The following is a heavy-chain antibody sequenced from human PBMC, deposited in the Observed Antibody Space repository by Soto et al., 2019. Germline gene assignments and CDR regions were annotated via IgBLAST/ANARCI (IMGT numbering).Heavy chain of an antibody. D-gene: IGHD6-13*01. Sequence: GGSLRLSCAASGFTFSDYYMSWIRQAPGKGLEWVSYISSSGSTIYYADFVKGRFTISSDNAKNSLYLQMNSLGAEDTAVYYCARGYVSSWPYFDYWGQGTLVTVSS. CDR2: ISSSGSTI. J-gene: IGHJ4*02. CDR3: ARGYVSSWPYFDY. V-gene: IGHV3-11*01. CDR1: GFTFSDYY.